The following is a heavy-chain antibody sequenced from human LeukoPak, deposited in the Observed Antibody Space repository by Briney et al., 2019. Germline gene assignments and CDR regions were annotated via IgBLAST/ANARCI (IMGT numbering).Heavy chain of an antibody. CDR2: IKQDGSEK. D-gene: IGHD3-22*01. V-gene: IGHV3-7*03. J-gene: IGHJ4*02. CDR1: GFTFSSYW. Sequence: GGSLRLSCAASGFTFSSYWMSWVRQAPGKGLEWVANIKQDGSEKYYVDSVKGRFTISRDNAKNSLYLRMNSLRAEDTAVYYCARAPRIVGFYFDYWGQGTLVTVSS. CDR3: ARAPRIVGFYFDY.